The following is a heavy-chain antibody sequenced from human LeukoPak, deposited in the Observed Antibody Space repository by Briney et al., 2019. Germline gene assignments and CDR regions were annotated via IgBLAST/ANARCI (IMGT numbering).Heavy chain of an antibody. J-gene: IGHJ4*02. V-gene: IGHV1-18*01. CDR2: ISAYNGNT. CDR1: GYTFTSYG. Sequence: GASVKVSCKASGYTFTSYGISWVRQAPGQGLEWMGWISAYNGNTNYAQKLQGRVTMTTDTSTSTAYMELRSLRSDDTAVYYCAKDTDTGNYYGSGSYYSPPGYWGQGTLVTVSS. D-gene: IGHD3-10*01. CDR3: AKDTDTGNYYGSGSYYSPPGY.